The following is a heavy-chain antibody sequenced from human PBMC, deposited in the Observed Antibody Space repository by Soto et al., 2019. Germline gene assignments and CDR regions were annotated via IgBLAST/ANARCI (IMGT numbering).Heavy chain of an antibody. CDR2: ISAGADFT. J-gene: IGHJ4*02. CDR1: GFTFSSYA. Sequence: QTGGSLRLSCAASGFTFSSYAMSWVRQAPGKGLEWVSAISAGADFTYYAGSVKGRFTISRDNSKNTLYVQMSSLRAEDTALYYCAKGKYYASGNYYNNLDYWGQGTVVTVSS. V-gene: IGHV3-23*01. D-gene: IGHD3-10*01. CDR3: AKGKYYASGNYYNNLDY.